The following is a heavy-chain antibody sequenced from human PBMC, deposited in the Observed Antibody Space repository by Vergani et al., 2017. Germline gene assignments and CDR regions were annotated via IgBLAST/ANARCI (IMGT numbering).Heavy chain of an antibody. V-gene: IGHV5-51*01. J-gene: IGHJ4*02. D-gene: IGHD1-1*01. Sequence: EVELVQSGPEMRKPGESLKISCKGSEYSFGNYWIGWVRQMPGKGLEWMGIIYPADSDTRYSPSFQGQVTISADKSISTAFLQWDSLKASDTALYYCARHTTYTDSWVQGTLVTVSS. CDR3: ARHTTYTDS. CDR1: EYSFGNYW. CDR2: IYPADSDT.